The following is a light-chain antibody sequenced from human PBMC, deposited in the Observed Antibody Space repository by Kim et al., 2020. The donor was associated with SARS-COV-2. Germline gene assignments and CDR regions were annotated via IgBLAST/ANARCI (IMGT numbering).Light chain of an antibody. CDR2: GKN. J-gene: IGLJ3*02. Sequence: SSELTQDPAVSVALGQTVRITCQGDSPRSYYASWYQQKPGQAPVLVIYGKNNRPSGTPDRFSGSSSGNTASLTITGAQAEAEADYYCNSRDSSGNLFGGG. CDR3: NSRDSSGNL. V-gene: IGLV3-19*01. CDR1: SPRSYY.